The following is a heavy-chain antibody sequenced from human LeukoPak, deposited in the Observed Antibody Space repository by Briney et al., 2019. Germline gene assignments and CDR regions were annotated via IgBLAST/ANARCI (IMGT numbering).Heavy chain of an antibody. V-gene: IGHV3-48*01. Sequence: GGSLRLSCAASGFTFSSYSMNWVRQAPGKGLEWVSYISSSSSTIYYADSVKGRFTISRDNAKNSLYLQMNSLRAEDTAVYYCARAYSGYENYYYYYYMDVWGKGTTVTVSS. CDR2: ISSSSSTI. CDR1: GFTFSSYS. D-gene: IGHD5-12*01. CDR3: ARAYSGYENYYYYYYMDV. J-gene: IGHJ6*03.